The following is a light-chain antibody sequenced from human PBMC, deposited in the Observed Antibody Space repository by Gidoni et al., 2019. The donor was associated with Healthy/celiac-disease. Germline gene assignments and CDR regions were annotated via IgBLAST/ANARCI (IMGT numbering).Light chain of an antibody. J-gene: IGLJ2*01. V-gene: IGLV1-51*02. CDR1: SSNIGNNY. Sequence: QSVLTPPPSVSAAPGQKVTISCSGSSSNIGNNYFSWSQQLPGTAPKLLIYENNKRPSGITDRFSGSKSGTSATLGITGLQTGDEADYYCGTWDSSLSAVVFGGGTKLTVL. CDR3: GTWDSSLSAVV. CDR2: ENN.